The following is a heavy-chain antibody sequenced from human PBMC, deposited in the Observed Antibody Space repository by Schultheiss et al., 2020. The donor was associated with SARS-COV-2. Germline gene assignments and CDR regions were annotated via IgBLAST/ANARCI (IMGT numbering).Heavy chain of an antibody. D-gene: IGHD3-3*01. CDR1: GFTFSSYS. CDR3: ARDDYGTIFGVVTHNWFDP. CDR2: INWNGGST. J-gene: IGHJ5*02. V-gene: IGHV3-20*04. Sequence: GGSLRLSCAASGFTFSSYSMNWVRQAPGKGLEWVSGINWNGGSTGYADSVKGRFTISRDNAKNSLYLQMNSLRAEDTAVYYCARDDYGTIFGVVTHNWFDPWGQGTLVTVSS.